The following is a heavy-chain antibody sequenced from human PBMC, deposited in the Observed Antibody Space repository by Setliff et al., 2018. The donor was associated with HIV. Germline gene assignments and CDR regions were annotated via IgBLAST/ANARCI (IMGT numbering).Heavy chain of an antibody. J-gene: IGHJ4*02. Sequence: ASVKVSCKASGYIFTSYGISWVRQAPGQGLEWMGWISAYNGNTNYAQKFQGRVSMTIDTSTSTAYMGLRSLRPDDTAVYFCARGSGVVGATSVDSWGQGTLVTVSS. CDR1: GYIFTSYG. V-gene: IGHV1-18*01. CDR2: ISAYNGNT. CDR3: ARGSGVVGATSVDS. D-gene: IGHD1-26*01.